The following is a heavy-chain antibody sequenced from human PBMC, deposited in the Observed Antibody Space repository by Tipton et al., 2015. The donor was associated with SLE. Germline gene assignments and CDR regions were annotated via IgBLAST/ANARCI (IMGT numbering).Heavy chain of an antibody. CDR2: IYYSGST. V-gene: IGHV4-39*07. D-gene: IGHD1-26*01. CDR1: GGSISSSSYY. CDR3: ARDCGGSYYVNYYYGMDV. Sequence: TLSLTCTVSGGSISSSSYYWGWIRQPPGKGLEWIGSIYYSGSTYYNPSLKSRVTISVDTSKNQFSLKLSSVTAADTAVYYCARDCGGSYYVNYYYGMDVWGQGTTVTVSS. J-gene: IGHJ6*02.